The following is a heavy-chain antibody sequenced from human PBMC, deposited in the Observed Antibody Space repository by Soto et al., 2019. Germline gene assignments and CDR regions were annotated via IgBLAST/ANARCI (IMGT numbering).Heavy chain of an antibody. CDR1: GFTFSSYG. D-gene: IGHD6-13*01. CDR2: ISYDGSNK. Sequence: PGGSLRLSCAASGFTFSSYGMHWFRQAPGEGLEWVAVISYDGSNKYYADSVKGRFTISRDNSKNTLYLQMNSLRAEDTAVYYCAKDDDSSSWYGYFQHWGQGTLVTVSS. CDR3: AKDDDSSSWYGYFQH. V-gene: IGHV3-30*18. J-gene: IGHJ1*01.